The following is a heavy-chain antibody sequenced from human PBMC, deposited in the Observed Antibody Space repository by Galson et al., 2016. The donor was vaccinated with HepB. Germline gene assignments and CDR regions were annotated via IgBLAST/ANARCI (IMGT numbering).Heavy chain of an antibody. V-gene: IGHV3-30*04. CDR1: GFTFSSYS. CDR2: ISYEGSKK. D-gene: IGHD3/OR15-3a*01. CDR3: AREYDLFTGLDY. J-gene: IGHJ4*02. Sequence: SLRLSCAASGFTFSSYSMHWDRQSPGKGLEWMALISYEGSKKDYADSVKGRFTISRDNSRNTLFLHLNSLRTEDTAVYYCAREYDLFTGLDYWGQGTPLTVSS.